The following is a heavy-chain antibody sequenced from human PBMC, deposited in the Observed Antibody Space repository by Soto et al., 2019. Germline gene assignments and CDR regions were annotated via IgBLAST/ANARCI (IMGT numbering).Heavy chain of an antibody. CDR2: IKQDGSEK. D-gene: IGHD3-16*02. Sequence: PGGSLRLSCAASGFTFSSYWMSWVRQAPGKGLEWVANIKQDGSEKYYVDSVKGRFTISRDNAKNSLYLQMNSLRAEDTAVYYCARGYYDYIWGSYRNLNPRAFDIWGQGTMVTVSS. V-gene: IGHV3-7*01. CDR3: ARGYYDYIWGSYRNLNPRAFDI. CDR1: GFTFSSYW. J-gene: IGHJ3*02.